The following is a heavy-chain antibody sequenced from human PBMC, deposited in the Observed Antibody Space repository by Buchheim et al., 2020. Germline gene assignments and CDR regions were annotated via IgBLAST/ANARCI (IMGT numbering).Heavy chain of an antibody. CDR1: GFTFSSYC. Sequence: EVQLVESGGGLVQPGGSLRLSCAASGFTFSSYCMNWVRQAPGKGLEWVANIRRDSSDIYYVDSVKGRFTISRDNAKNSLYLQMNSLRAEDTAVYYCARDRFGLVVAATEMDYWGQGTL. V-gene: IGHV3-7*01. J-gene: IGHJ4*02. CDR2: IRRDSSDI. CDR3: ARDRFGLVVAATEMDY. D-gene: IGHD2-15*01.